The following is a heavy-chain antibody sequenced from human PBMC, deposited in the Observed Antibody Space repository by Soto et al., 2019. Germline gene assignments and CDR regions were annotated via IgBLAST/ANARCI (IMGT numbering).Heavy chain of an antibody. V-gene: IGHV5-51*01. CDR2: IYPGDSDT. CDR3: ARQIGYCSSTSCYARNYYYYYYMDV. J-gene: IGHJ6*03. CDR1: GYSFTSYW. D-gene: IGHD2-2*01. Sequence: GESLKISCKGSGYSFTSYWIGWVRQMPGKGLEWMGIIYPGDSDTRYGPSFQGQVTISADKSISTAYLQWSSLKASDTAMYYCARQIGYCSSTSCYARNYYYYYYMDVWGKGTTVTVSS.